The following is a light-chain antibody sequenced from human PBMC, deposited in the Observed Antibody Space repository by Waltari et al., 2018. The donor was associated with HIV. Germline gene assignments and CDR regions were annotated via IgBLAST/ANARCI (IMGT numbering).Light chain of an antibody. J-gene: IGKJ1*01. V-gene: IGKV3-15*01. CDR1: QSVSSN. CDR3: QQYNNWPRT. Sequence: ILMKQPLATLSVSAGERATPSCSAIQSVSSNLAWYQQKPGQAPRLLIYSAATRATVIPDRFSGSGSGAQFTLTISSLQSEDFAVYYCQQYNNWPRTFGQGTKVEIK. CDR2: SAA.